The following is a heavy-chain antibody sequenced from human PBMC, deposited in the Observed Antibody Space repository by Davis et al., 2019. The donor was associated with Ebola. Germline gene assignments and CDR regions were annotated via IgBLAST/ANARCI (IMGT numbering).Heavy chain of an antibody. CDR3: ARDGAYMITYLYYVDY. D-gene: IGHD3-16*01. CDR2: IWYDGSNK. V-gene: IGHV3-33*01. J-gene: IGHJ4*02. Sequence: GESLKIPCAAPGFTFSSYGMHWVRHPPGKRLEWVAVIWYDGSNKYYADSVKGRFTISRDNSKNTLYLQMNSLRAEDTAVYYCARDGAYMITYLYYVDYWGQGTLVTVSS. CDR1: GFTFSSYG.